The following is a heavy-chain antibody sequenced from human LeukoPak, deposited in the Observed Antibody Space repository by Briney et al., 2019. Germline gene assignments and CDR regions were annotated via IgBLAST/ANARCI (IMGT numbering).Heavy chain of an antibody. CDR1: GYIFTRYY. CDR2: INPNSGGT. J-gene: IGHJ6*02. D-gene: IGHD2-8*01. V-gene: IGHV1-2*02. CDR3: ARPEMVDVYYYGKDV. Sequence: GASVKVSCQASGYIFTRYYMHWVGQAPGQGLEWMGWINPNSGGTNYAQKFQGRVTMTRDTSISTAYMELSRLRSDDTAVYYCARPEMVDVYYYGKDVWGQGTTVTVSS.